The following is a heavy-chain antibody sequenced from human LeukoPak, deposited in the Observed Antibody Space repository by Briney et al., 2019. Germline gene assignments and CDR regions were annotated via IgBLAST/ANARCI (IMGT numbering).Heavy chain of an antibody. CDR3: ARVELSEYYFDY. CDR1: GGSISNYY. D-gene: IGHD1-26*01. Sequence: KPSETLSLTCTVSGGSISNYYWSWIRQPPGKGLEWIGYIYYSGSTNYNPSLKSRVTISVHTSKNQFSLKLSSVTAADTAVYYCARVELSEYYFDYWGQGTLVTVSS. V-gene: IGHV4-59*12. CDR2: IYYSGST. J-gene: IGHJ4*02.